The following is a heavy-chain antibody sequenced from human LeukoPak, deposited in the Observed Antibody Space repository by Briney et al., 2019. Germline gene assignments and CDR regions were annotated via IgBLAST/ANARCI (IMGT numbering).Heavy chain of an antibody. Sequence: ASVKVSCKASGYTFTSYGISWVRQAPGQGLEWMAWIYAYNGNTNYAQKLQGRVTMTTDTSTSTAYMQLRSLRSDDTAVYYCARHRAYSSSWYRDYFDYWGQGTLVTVS. J-gene: IGHJ4*02. CDR1: GYTFTSYG. D-gene: IGHD6-13*01. V-gene: IGHV1-18*01. CDR3: ARHRAYSSSWYRDYFDY. CDR2: IYAYNGNT.